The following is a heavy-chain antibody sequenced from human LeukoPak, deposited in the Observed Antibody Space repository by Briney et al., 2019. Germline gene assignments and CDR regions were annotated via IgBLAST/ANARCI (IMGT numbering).Heavy chain of an antibody. Sequence: PGGSLRLSCAASGFTLNNYWMSWVLQAPGKGLEWVANIKQDGSVKNYVDYMEGRFTISRDNAKNSLYLQMNGLRAEDTAVYYCVRTSRSSSTDSWGQGTLVTVSS. CDR2: IKQDGSVK. CDR3: VRTSRSSSTDS. D-gene: IGHD6-6*01. CDR1: GFTLNNYW. J-gene: IGHJ5*01. V-gene: IGHV3-7*01.